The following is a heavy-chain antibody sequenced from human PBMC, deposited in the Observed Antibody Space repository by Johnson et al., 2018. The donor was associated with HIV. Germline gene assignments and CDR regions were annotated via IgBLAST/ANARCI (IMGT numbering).Heavy chain of an antibody. CDR3: ARGEPYYYDSSGYYYPDAFDI. V-gene: IGHV3-7*05. Sequence: VQLLESGGGLVQPGGSLGLSCAASGFTFSNYWMSWVRQAPGRGLEWVANIKQDGSEKYYVDSVKGRFTISRDNAKSSLYLQVNSLRAEDTAMYFCARGEPYYYDSSGYYYPDAFDIWGQGTMVTVSS. CDR2: IKQDGSEK. CDR1: GFTFSNYW. D-gene: IGHD3-22*01. J-gene: IGHJ3*02.